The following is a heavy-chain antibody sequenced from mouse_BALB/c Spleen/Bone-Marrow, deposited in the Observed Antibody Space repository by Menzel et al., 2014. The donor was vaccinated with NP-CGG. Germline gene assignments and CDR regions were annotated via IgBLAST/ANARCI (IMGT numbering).Heavy chain of an antibody. D-gene: IGHD1-1*01. CDR1: GYTFTSYW. CDR3: TRSPITTVVAETMDC. V-gene: IGHV1S22*01. Sequence: LQQSGSELVRPGTSVKLSCKASGYTFTSYWMHWVKQRPGQGLEWIGNIYPFSGSSNYDEKFKSKATLTVDTSSSTAYMQLSSLTSEDSAVYYCTRSPITTVVAETMDCWGQGTSDTVSS. J-gene: IGHJ4*01. CDR2: IYPFSGSS.